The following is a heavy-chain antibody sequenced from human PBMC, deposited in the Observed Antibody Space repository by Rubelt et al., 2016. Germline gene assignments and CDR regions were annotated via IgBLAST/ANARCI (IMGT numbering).Heavy chain of an antibody. CDR2: IDPSDSYT. J-gene: IGHJ5*02. CDR1: GYSFTSYW. V-gene: IGHV5-10-1*01. CDR3: ARHAGDGGNSEDWFDP. D-gene: IGHD4-23*01. Sequence: EVQLVQSGAEVKKPGESLRISCKGSGYSFTSYWISWVRQMPGKGLEWMGRIDPSDSYTTYRPSFQGHVTISADKSISTAYLQWSSLKASDTAMYYCARHAGDGGNSEDWFDPWGQGTLVTVSS.